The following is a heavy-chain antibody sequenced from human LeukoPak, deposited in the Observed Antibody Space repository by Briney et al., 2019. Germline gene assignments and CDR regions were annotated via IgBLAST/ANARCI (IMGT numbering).Heavy chain of an antibody. D-gene: IGHD2-2*01. CDR1: GFTFNRFY. V-gene: IGHV3-30*04. Sequence: PGGSLRLSCSASGFTFNRFYLHWVRQAPGKGLEWVAVISYDGSNKYYADSVKGRFTISRDNSKNTLYLQMNSLRAEDTAVYYCARDPVPAAEGVAFDIWGQGTMVTVSS. CDR2: ISYDGSNK. J-gene: IGHJ3*02. CDR3: ARDPVPAAEGVAFDI.